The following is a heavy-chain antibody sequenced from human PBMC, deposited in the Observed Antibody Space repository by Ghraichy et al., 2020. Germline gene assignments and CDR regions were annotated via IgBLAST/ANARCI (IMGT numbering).Heavy chain of an antibody. CDR2: IYYSGST. CDR3: ARHWYSNYEGGAYYYYGMDV. J-gene: IGHJ6*02. V-gene: IGHV4-39*01. CDR1: GGSISSSSYY. Sequence: SETLSLTCTVSGGSISSSSYYWGWIRQPPGKGLEWIGSIYYSGSTYYNPSLKSRVTISVDTSKNQFSLKLSSVTAADTAVYYCARHWYSNYEGGAYYYYGMDVWGQGTTVTVSS. D-gene: IGHD4-11*01.